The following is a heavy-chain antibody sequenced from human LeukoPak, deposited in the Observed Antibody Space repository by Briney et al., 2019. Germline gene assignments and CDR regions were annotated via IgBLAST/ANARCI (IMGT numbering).Heavy chain of an antibody. CDR2: INPNSGST. CDR3: ARAQITIFGVVNDITPYYFDY. D-gene: IGHD3-3*01. Sequence: ASVKVSCKASGYTFTGYYMHWVRQAPGQGLEWMGWINPNSGSTNYAQKFQGRVTMTRDTSISTAYMELSRLRSDDTAVYYCARAQITIFGVVNDITPYYFDYWGQGTLVTVSS. CDR1: GYTFTGYY. V-gene: IGHV1-2*02. J-gene: IGHJ4*02.